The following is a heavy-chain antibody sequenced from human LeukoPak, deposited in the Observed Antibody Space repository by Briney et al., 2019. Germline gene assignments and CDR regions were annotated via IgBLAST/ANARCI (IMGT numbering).Heavy chain of an antibody. D-gene: IGHD6-6*01. Sequence: PSETLSLTCAVSGYSISSGYYWGWIRQPPGKGLEWIGSIYHSGSTYYNPSLKSRVTMSVDTSKNQFSLKLSSVTAADTAVYYCARSSNWFDPWGQGTLVTVSS. CDR3: ARSSNWFDP. V-gene: IGHV4-38-2*01. CDR1: GYSISSGYY. J-gene: IGHJ5*02. CDR2: IYHSGST.